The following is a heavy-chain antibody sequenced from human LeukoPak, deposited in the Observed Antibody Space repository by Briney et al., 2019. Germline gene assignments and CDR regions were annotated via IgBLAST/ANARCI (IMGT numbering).Heavy chain of an antibody. CDR2: IKEDGSKK. V-gene: IGHV3-7*03. J-gene: IGHJ4*02. D-gene: IGHD3-22*01. CDR3: ATPLDYYDSSGFHQGGD. CDR1: GFNFNGHW. Sequence: PGGSLRLSCSASGFNFNGHWMTWVRQAPGKGLEWVANIKEDGSKKNYVDSVKGRFTISRDNAKNSLYLQMTSLRAEDTAMYYCATPLDYYDSSGFHQGGDWGQGTLVTVSS.